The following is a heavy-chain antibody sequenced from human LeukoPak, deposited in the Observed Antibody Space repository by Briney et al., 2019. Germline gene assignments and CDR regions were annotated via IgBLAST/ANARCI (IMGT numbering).Heavy chain of an antibody. D-gene: IGHD5-12*01. Sequence: SETLSLTCTVSGYSISSGYYCGCLRQPPERGLEWIGIIYHSSNTYYNPSLKGRFTISGDTSKNQFSLKLSSVTAADTAVYYCARWNMEGYSGLWPRYYFAYWGQGTLVTVSS. CDR1: GYSISSGYY. J-gene: IGHJ4*02. V-gene: IGHV4-38-2*02. CDR2: IYHSSNT. CDR3: ARWNMEGYSGLWPRYYFAY.